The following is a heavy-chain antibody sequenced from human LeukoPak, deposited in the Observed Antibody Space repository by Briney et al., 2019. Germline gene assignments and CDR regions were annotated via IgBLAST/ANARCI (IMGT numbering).Heavy chain of an antibody. CDR1: GYTSTSYG. Sequence: ASVKVSCKASGYTSTSYGISWVRQAPGQGLEWMGWISAYNGNTNYAQKLQGRVTMTTDTSTSTAYMELRSLRSDDTAVYYCARVYYDSSGYMGLYYFDYWGQGTLVTVSS. V-gene: IGHV1-18*01. CDR2: ISAYNGNT. J-gene: IGHJ4*02. D-gene: IGHD3-22*01. CDR3: ARVYYDSSGYMGLYYFDY.